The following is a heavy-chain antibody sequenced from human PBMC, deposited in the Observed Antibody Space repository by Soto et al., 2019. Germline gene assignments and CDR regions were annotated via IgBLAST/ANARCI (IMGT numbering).Heavy chain of an antibody. V-gene: IGHV3-30*18. J-gene: IGHJ6*02. CDR2: ISYDGSNK. CDR3: AKYRDLWFGELHYYYYGMDV. CDR1: GFTFSSYG. D-gene: IGHD3-10*01. Sequence: QVQRVESGGGVVQPGRSLRLSCAASGFTFSSYGMHWVRQAPGKGLEWVAVISYDGSNKYYADSVKGRFTISRDNSKNTLYLQMNSLRAEDTAVYYCAKYRDLWFGELHYYYYGMDVWGQGTTVTVSS.